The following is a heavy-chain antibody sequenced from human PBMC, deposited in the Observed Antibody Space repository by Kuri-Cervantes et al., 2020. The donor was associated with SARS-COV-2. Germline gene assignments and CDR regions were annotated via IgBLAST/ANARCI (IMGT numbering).Heavy chain of an antibody. CDR2: LGGSGDVT. CDR1: GFTFSGYA. CDR3: AKLFGVMVAGTLDY. J-gene: IGHJ4*02. D-gene: IGHD2-15*01. Sequence: GESLKISCAASGFTFSGYAMTWVRQAPGKGLEWVSGLGGSGDVTYYADSVKGRFTISRDNSNNTLYLQMNSLRGEDTAVYYCAKLFGVMVAGTLDYWGQGTLVTVSS. V-gene: IGHV3-23*01.